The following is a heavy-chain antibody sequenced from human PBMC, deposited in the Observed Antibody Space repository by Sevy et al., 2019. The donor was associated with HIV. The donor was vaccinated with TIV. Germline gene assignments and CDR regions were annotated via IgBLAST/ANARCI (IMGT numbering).Heavy chain of an antibody. Sequence: GGSLRLSCTASGFTFSSYEMNWVRQAPGKGLEWVSYISNSGSTIHYSDSVKGRFTISRDNAKNSLYLHMNSLRAEDTAVYYCVSDLPPSANTAPHFDHWGRGTLVTVSS. V-gene: IGHV3-48*03. CDR2: ISNSGSTI. CDR1: GFTFSSYE. CDR3: VSDLPPSANTAPHFDH. J-gene: IGHJ4*02. D-gene: IGHD4-17*01.